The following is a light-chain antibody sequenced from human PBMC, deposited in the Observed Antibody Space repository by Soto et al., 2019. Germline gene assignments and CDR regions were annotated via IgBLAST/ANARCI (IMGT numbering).Light chain of an antibody. Sequence: DIQMTQSPSSLSASVGDRVTITCQASQDITNYLNWYQQKPGKAPRLLLYDASSLETGVPSRFSGSGSGTDFTFTISSLQPEDIATYYCQHYDHLPITFGQGTRREIK. V-gene: IGKV1-33*01. CDR1: QDITNY. CDR3: QHYDHLPIT. CDR2: DAS. J-gene: IGKJ5*01.